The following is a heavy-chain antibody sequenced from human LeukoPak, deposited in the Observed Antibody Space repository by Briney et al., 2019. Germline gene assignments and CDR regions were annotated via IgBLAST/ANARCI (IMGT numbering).Heavy chain of an antibody. CDR1: GFTFYISA. D-gene: IGHD2-8*02. CDR3: VPGWGCLQGFLL. Sequence: RTGGSLRLSCSASGFTFYISAMYWVRQAPGKRLQYVSGVSNNGGSTYYADSVKGRFTISRDNSKNTLYVQMSSLRAEDTGVFFCVPGWGCLQGFLLWGRGTVVSV. CDR2: VSNNGGST. V-gene: IGHV3-64*05. J-gene: IGHJ2*01.